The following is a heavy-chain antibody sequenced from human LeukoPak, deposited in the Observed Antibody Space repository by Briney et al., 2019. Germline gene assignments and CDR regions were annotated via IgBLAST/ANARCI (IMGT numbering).Heavy chain of an antibody. Sequence: SVKVSCKASGGTFSSYTISWVRQAPGRGLEWMGRIIPILGIANYAQKFQGRVTITADKSTSTAYMELSSLRSEDTAVYYCARDPAPGCSSTSCYDYHYYGMDVWGQGTTVTVSS. V-gene: IGHV1-69*04. D-gene: IGHD2-2*01. CDR1: GGTFSSYT. CDR2: IIPILGIA. CDR3: ARDPAPGCSSTSCYDYHYYGMDV. J-gene: IGHJ6*02.